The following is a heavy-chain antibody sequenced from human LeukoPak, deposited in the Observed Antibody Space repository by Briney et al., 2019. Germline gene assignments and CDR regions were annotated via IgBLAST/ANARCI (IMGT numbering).Heavy chain of an antibody. V-gene: IGHV3-48*03. D-gene: IGHD6-19*01. CDR3: AAGRVIAVAGPGGYFDY. Sequence: GGSLRLSCAASGFSFSSYAMAWVRQAPGKGLEWVSYISPRGGSMYFADSVKGRFTISRDNAENSLFLQMNSLTADDTAVYYCAAGRVIAVAGPGGYFDYWGQGTLVTVSS. CDR2: ISPRGGSM. CDR1: GFSFSSYA. J-gene: IGHJ4*02.